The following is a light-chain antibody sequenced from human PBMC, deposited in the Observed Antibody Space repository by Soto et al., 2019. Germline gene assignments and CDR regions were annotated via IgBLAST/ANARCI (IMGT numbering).Light chain of an antibody. Sequence: DVELTQSPSSLSASVGDRVTITCRASQSISNYLNWYQHKPGKVPTLLIYAASSLPSGLPTRFSGSGAGTDFTLTISSLPPEDFATYYCQHSYGTPLTFGGGTKIEIK. V-gene: IGKV1-39*01. CDR3: QHSYGTPLT. J-gene: IGKJ4*01. CDR1: QSISNY. CDR2: AAS.